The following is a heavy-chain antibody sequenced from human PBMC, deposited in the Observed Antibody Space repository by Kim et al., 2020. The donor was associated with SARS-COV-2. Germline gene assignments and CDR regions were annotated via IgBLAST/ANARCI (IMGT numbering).Heavy chain of an antibody. CDR2: ISGSGGNT. V-gene: IGHV3-23*01. D-gene: IGHD2-15*01. J-gene: IGHJ4*02. CDR1: GFTFSSYA. Sequence: GGSLRLSCAASGFTFSSYAMSWVRQAPGKGLEWVSLISGSGGNTYYADSVKGRFTISRDNSKNTLYVQMNSLRAEDTAVYYCAKGGSWYYFVYWGQGTLVSVSS. CDR3: AKGGSWYYFVY.